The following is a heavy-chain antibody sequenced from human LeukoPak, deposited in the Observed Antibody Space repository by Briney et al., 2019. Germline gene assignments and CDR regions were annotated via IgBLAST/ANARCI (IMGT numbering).Heavy chain of an antibody. Sequence: SVKVSCKASGGTFSSYAISWVRQALGQGLEWMGRIIPIFGIANYAQKFQGRVTIIADKSTSTAYMELSSLRSEDTAVYYCASQVVVTPQPELDYWGQGTLVTVSS. CDR1: GGTFSSYA. CDR3: ASQVVVTPQPELDY. CDR2: IIPIFGIA. V-gene: IGHV1-69*04. J-gene: IGHJ4*02. D-gene: IGHD3-22*01.